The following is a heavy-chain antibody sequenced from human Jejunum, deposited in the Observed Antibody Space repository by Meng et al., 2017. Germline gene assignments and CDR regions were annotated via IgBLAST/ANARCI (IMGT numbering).Heavy chain of an antibody. V-gene: IGHV1-2*06. CDR3: ARKCDGANCYPSDTDTGPRGFSYGMDV. CDR2: INPNTGGT. Sequence: ASVKVSCKAFGYTFTGYYIHWVRQAPGQGLEWMGLINPNTGGTKYAQRFQGGVTLTRDSSSSTAYMEVSSLRSDDTAVYYCARKCDGANCYPSDTDTGPRGFSYGMDVWGQGTTVTVSS. J-gene: IGHJ6*02. D-gene: IGHD4/OR15-4a*01. CDR1: GYTFTGYY.